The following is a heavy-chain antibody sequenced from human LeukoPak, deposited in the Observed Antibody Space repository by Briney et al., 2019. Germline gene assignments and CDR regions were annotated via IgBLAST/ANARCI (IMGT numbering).Heavy chain of an antibody. D-gene: IGHD3-10*01. CDR1: GFTFSSYG. CDR3: AKVLRAVMSPFDY. CDR2: ISYDGSNK. Sequence: GGSLRLSCAGSGFTFSSYGMHWVRQAPGKGLEWVAVISYDGSNKYYADSVKGRFTIFRDNSKNTLYLQMNSLRAEDTAVYYCAKVLRAVMSPFDYWGQGTLVTVSS. V-gene: IGHV3-30*18. J-gene: IGHJ4*02.